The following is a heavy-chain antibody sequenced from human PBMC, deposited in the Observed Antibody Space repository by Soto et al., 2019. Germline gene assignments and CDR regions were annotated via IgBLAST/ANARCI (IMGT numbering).Heavy chain of an antibody. Sequence: QLQLQESGSGLVKPSQTLSLTCAVSGGSISSGGYSWSWIRQPPGKGLEWIGYIYHSGSTYYNPSLKSRVSISVDRSNNQFSLKLSSVTAADTAVYYCARGLNTAAALDYWGQGTLVTVSS. J-gene: IGHJ4*02. CDR2: IYHSGST. CDR1: GGSISSGGYS. CDR3: ARGLNTAAALDY. D-gene: IGHD6-13*01. V-gene: IGHV4-30-2*01.